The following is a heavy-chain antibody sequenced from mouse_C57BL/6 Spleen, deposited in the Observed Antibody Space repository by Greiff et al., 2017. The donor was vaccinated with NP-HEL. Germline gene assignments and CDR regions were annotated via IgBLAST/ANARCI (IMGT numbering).Heavy chain of an antibody. CDR2: IWSGGST. CDR3: ARNNDYGSSPPWFAY. V-gene: IGHV2-2*01. D-gene: IGHD1-1*01. CDR1: GFSLTSYG. J-gene: IGHJ3*01. Sequence: VKLVESGPGLVQPSQSLSITCTVSGFSLTSYGVHWVRQSPGKGLEWLGVIWSGGSTDYNAAFISRLSISKDNSKSQVFFKMNSLQADDTAIYYCARNNDYGSSPPWFAYWGQGTLVTVSA.